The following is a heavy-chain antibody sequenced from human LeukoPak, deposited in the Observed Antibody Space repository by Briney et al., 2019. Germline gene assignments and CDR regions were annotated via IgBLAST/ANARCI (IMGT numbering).Heavy chain of an antibody. V-gene: IGHV3-23*01. CDR2: ISESGGST. D-gene: IGHD5-18*01. J-gene: IGHJ4*02. CDR1: GFTFSTSA. Sequence: GGSLRLSCVVSGFTFSTSAMSWVRQAPGKGLEWVSGISESGGSTYYADSVKGRFTSSRDNSKNTLYLQMNNLRAEDTAAYYCARSTAMVTAAPSYWGQGTLVTVSS. CDR3: ARSTAMVTAAPSY.